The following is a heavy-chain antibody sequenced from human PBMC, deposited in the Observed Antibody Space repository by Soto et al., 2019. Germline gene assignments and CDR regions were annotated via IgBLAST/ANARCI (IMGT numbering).Heavy chain of an antibody. Sequence: GESLKISCKGSGYSFTSYWISWVRQMPGKGLEWMGRIDPSDSYTNYSPSFQGHVTISADKSISTAYLQWSSLKASDTAMYYCARCPLITGTTFFGMDVWGQGTTVTVS. CDR1: GYSFTSYW. J-gene: IGHJ6*02. V-gene: IGHV5-10-1*01. CDR3: ARCPLITGTTFFGMDV. CDR2: IDPSDSYT. D-gene: IGHD1-7*01.